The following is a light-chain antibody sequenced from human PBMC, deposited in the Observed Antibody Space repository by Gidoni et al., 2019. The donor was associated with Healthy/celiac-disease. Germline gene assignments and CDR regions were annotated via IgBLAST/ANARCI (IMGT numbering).Light chain of an antibody. CDR3: SSYTSSSTLDVV. V-gene: IGLV2-14*01. Sequence: QSALTHPASVSASPGQSITISCTGTSSDVGGYNYVSWYQQHPGKAPKLMIYDVSNRPSGGSNRFSGSKSGNTASLTISGLQAEDEADYYCSSYTSSSTLDVVFGGGTKLTVL. CDR2: DVS. J-gene: IGLJ2*01. CDR1: SSDVGGYNY.